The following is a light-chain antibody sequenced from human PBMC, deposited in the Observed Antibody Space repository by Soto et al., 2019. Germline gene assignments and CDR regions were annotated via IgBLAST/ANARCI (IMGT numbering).Light chain of an antibody. Sequence: EIVLTQSPGTLFLSAGERATLSCRASQSVSSSYLAWYQQKPGQAPRRLIYGASSRATGIPDRFSGSGSGTDFTLTISRLEPEDFAVYYCQQYGSSLWTFGQGTKVEIK. J-gene: IGKJ1*01. V-gene: IGKV3-20*01. CDR3: QQYGSSLWT. CDR2: GAS. CDR1: QSVSSSY.